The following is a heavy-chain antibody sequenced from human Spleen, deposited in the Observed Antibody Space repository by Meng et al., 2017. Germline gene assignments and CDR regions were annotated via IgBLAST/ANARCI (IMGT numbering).Heavy chain of an antibody. CDR3: LRGSGGSV. D-gene: IGHD3-10*01. J-gene: IGHJ1*01. V-gene: IGHV4-30-4*01. CDR1: GGSISSGDYY. CDR2: FYYNGNT. Sequence: QVQLQESGPGLVKPSQTLSLTCTVSGGSISSGDYYWSWIRQPPGKGLEWIGYFYYNGNTYYNPSLKSRVTISADTSKNQISLKLSSVTAADTAVYHCLRGSGGSVWGQGTLVTVSS.